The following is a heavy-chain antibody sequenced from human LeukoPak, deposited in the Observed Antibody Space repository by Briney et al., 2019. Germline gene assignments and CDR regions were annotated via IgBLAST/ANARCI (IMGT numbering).Heavy chain of an antibody. CDR2: ISYSGSA. D-gene: IGHD3-22*01. Sequence: SETLSLTCTVSGGSISSSTYSWGWIRQPPGKGLEWIGSISYSGSAYYNPSLKSRVTISVDTSKNQFSLTLSSVTAADTAIYYCARRHDSTGYYSAALTRYCFDYWGQGTLVTVSS. V-gene: IGHV4-39*01. J-gene: IGHJ4*02. CDR1: GGSISSSTYS. CDR3: ARRHDSTGYYSAALTRYCFDY.